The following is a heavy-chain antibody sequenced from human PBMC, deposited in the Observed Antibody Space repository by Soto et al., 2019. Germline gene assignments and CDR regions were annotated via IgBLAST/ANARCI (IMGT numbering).Heavy chain of an antibody. Sequence: QVQLVQSGAEVKKPGSAVRVSCKASGGTFSIYAIIWVRQAPGKGLEWMGGIIPIFGTANYAQKFQGRVTITADESTSTAYMELSSLRSEDTAVYYCARGQAYLLPFDYWGQGTLVTVSS. CDR3: ARGQAYLLPFDY. V-gene: IGHV1-69*01. D-gene: IGHD2-21*01. CDR1: GGTFSIYA. J-gene: IGHJ4*02. CDR2: IIPIFGTA.